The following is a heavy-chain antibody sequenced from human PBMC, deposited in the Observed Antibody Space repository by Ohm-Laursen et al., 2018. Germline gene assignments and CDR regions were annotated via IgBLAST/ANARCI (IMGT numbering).Heavy chain of an antibody. V-gene: IGHV1-69*06. D-gene: IGHD6-6*01. Sequence: SVKVSCNASGGTFSSYAFSWVRQAPGQGLEWMGGIIPLFGTANYAQKFQGRVTITADKSTSAAYMELSSLGSEDTAVYYCARDHISSSSQYYYGMDVWGQGTTVIVSS. CDR3: ARDHISSSSQYYYGMDV. CDR2: IIPLFGTA. J-gene: IGHJ6*02. CDR1: GGTFSSYA.